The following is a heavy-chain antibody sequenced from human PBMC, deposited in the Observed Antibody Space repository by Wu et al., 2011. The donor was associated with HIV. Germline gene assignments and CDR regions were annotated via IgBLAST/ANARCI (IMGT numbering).Heavy chain of an antibody. Sequence: QVQLVQSGAEVKKSGASVKASCKASGYTFSNYGISWVRQAPGQGLEWMGWISAYNDNTNYARKFQGRVTMTTDTSTNTAYMDLRSLRSDDTAMFYCTTAGFDFWGQGTLVTVSS. CDR3: TTAGFDF. J-gene: IGHJ4*02. V-gene: IGHV1-18*01. CDR2: ISAYNDNT. CDR1: GYTFSNYG.